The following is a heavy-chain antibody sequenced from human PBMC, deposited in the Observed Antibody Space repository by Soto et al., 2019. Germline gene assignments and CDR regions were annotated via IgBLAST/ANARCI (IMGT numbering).Heavy chain of an antibody. CDR1: GYTFTTYG. V-gene: IGHV1-18*01. CDR2: INPYNGDT. J-gene: IGHJ3*02. CDR3: ARGPITMIVVADAFDI. D-gene: IGHD3-22*01. Sequence: QVQLVQSGAEVKKPGASVKVSCRTSGYTFTTYGISWVRQAPGQGLEWMGWINPYNGDTNYAQNLQGRVTMTTDTSTSTAYMELRSLRSDATAVYYCARGPITMIVVADAFDIWGQGTMVTVSS.